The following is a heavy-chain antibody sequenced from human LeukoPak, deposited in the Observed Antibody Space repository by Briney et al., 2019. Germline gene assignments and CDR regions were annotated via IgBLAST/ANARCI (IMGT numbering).Heavy chain of an antibody. CDR2: ISGSGGST. J-gene: IGHJ4*02. Sequence: GGSLRLSCAASGFTFSTHAMSWVRQVAGKGLEWVSAISGSGGSTYYADSVKGRFTISRDNSKNTLYLQMNSLRAEDTAVYYCAKDRTDTAMVIDPSFDYWGQGTLVTVSS. CDR3: AKDRTDTAMVIDPSFDY. D-gene: IGHD5-18*01. V-gene: IGHV3-23*01. CDR1: GFTFSTHA.